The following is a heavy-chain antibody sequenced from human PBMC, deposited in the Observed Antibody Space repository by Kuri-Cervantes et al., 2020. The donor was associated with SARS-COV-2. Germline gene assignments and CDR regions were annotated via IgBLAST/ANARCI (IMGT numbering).Heavy chain of an antibody. V-gene: IGHV1-46*01. CDR2: INPSGGGT. Sequence: ASVKVSCKASGYIFTNYYMSWVRQAPGQGLEWLGIINPSGGGTSYAQKFQERVTITRDMSTSTAYMELSSLRSEDMAVYYCAAALIDAFDIWGQGTMVTVSS. D-gene: IGHD6-13*01. CDR3: AAALIDAFDI. J-gene: IGHJ3*02. CDR1: GYIFTNYY.